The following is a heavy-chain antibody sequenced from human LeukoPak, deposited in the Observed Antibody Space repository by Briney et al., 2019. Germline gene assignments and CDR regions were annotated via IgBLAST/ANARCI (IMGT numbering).Heavy chain of an antibody. CDR2: ISGSGGST. D-gene: IGHD6-13*01. J-gene: IGHJ6*02. Sequence: GGSLRLSCAASGFTFSSYAMSWVRQAPGKGLEWVSAISGSGGSTYYADSVKGRFTISRDNSKNTLYLQMNSLRAEDTAVYYCAKGAGYSSRFIYGMDVWGQGTTVTVSS. CDR3: AKGAGYSSRFIYGMDV. CDR1: GFTFSSYA. V-gene: IGHV3-23*01.